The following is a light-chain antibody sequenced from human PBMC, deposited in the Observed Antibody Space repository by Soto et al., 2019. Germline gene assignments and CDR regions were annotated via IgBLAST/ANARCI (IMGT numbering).Light chain of an antibody. Sequence: ELVLTQFPATLSLSPGERATLSCRASQSVNSYLAWYQQKPGQAPRLLVYDASNPATGVPARFSGSGSGTDFTLTISSLEPEDSAVYYCQQRYIWPPITFGQGTRLEIK. CDR2: DAS. V-gene: IGKV3-11*01. CDR1: QSVNSY. CDR3: QQRYIWPPIT. J-gene: IGKJ5*01.